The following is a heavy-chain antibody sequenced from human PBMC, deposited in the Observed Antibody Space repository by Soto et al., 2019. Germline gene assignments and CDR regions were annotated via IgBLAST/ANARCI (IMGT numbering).Heavy chain of an antibody. Sequence: GASVKVSCKASGYTFTSYGISWVRQAPRQGLEWMGWISAYNGNTNYAQKPQGRVTMATDTSTSTAYMELRSLRSDDTAVYYCASSADYGDYPLYFDYWGQGTLVTVSS. D-gene: IGHD4-17*01. CDR2: ISAYNGNT. J-gene: IGHJ4*02. CDR1: GYTFTSYG. CDR3: ASSADYGDYPLYFDY. V-gene: IGHV1-18*01.